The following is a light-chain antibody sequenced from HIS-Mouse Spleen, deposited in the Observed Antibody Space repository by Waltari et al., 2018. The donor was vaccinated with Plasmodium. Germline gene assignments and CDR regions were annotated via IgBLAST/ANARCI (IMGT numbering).Light chain of an antibody. CDR3: QQSYSTWT. J-gene: IGKJ1*01. Sequence: DIQMTQSPSSLSASVGDRVTITCRASQIISSYLNWYQQKPGKAPKLLIYAASSLQSGVPSRFSGSGSGTDFTLTISSLQPEDFATYSCQQSYSTWTFGQGTKVEIK. CDR1: QIISSY. CDR2: AAS. V-gene: IGKV1-39*01.